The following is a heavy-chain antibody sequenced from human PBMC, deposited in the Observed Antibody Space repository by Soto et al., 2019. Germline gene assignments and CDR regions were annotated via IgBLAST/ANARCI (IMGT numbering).Heavy chain of an antibody. V-gene: IGHV3-53*01. J-gene: IGHJ5*02. D-gene: IGHD1-26*01. Sequence: PVGSLRLSCAISGFSVSSNHLSWVRQAPGKGLEWVSVHYSGGSTYYADSVQGRFTISRDKSNNTLYLQMRRVRAEDTAVYFCARHRHPRGTVGATSPLDPWGQGTQVTVS. CDR1: GFSVSSNH. CDR2: HYSGGST. CDR3: ARHRHPRGTVGATSPLDP.